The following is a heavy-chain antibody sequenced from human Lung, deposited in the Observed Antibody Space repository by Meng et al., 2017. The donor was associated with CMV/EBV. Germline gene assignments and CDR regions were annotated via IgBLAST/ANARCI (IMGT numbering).Heavy chain of an antibody. J-gene: IGHJ6*02. D-gene: IGHD3-22*01. CDR1: GFTFSSYA. Sequence: SXAASGFTFSSYAMHWVRQAPGKGLEWVANIRFDGTNKYHADSVKGRFTISRDNSKNTLYLQMNSLRAEDTAVYYCAKRGDSSGTYAMDVWGQGTTVTFSS. CDR2: IRFDGTNK. CDR3: AKRGDSSGTYAMDV. V-gene: IGHV3-30*02.